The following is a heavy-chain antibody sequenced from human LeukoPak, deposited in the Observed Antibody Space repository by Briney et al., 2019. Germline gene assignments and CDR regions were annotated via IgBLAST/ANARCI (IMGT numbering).Heavy chain of an antibody. CDR3: AARQYSSSWLRLVGDAFDI. V-gene: IGHV1-24*01. Sequence: ASVKVSCKVSGYTLTELSMHWVRQAPGKGLEWMGGFDPEDGETIYAQKFQGRVTMTEDTSTDTAYMELSSLRSEDTAVYYCAARQYSSSWLRLVGDAFDIWGQGTMVTVSS. D-gene: IGHD6-13*01. CDR2: FDPEDGET. CDR1: GYTLTELS. J-gene: IGHJ3*02.